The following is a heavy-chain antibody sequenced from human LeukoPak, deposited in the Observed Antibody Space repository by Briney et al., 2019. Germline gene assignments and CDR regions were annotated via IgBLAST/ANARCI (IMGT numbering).Heavy chain of an antibody. CDR1: GFTVSSNY. D-gene: IGHD3-22*01. Sequence: GGSLRLSCAASGFTVSSNYMSWVRQAPGKGLEWVSIIYSGGSTYYADSVKGRFTISRANSKNTLYLQMNSLRVEDTAVYYCAKDGGNYYDSGGSYLMRSYMDVWGKGTTVTVSS. CDR3: AKDGGNYYDSGGSYLMRSYMDV. V-gene: IGHV3-66*01. CDR2: IYSGGST. J-gene: IGHJ6*03.